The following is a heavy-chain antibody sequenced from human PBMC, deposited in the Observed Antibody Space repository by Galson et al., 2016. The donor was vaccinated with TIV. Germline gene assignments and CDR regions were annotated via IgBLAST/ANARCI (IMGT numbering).Heavy chain of an antibody. V-gene: IGHV3-23*01. CDR2: ISGSGGIT. J-gene: IGHJ3*02. CDR3: AKRRNYGGDSFEN. CDR1: GFTFSNYA. D-gene: IGHD4-23*01. Sequence: SLRLSCAASGFTFSNYAMHWVRQAPGKGLEWVSGISGSGGITYFADSVKGRFTIARDNSMNTLHLQLNSLRAEDTAVYYCAKRRNYGGDSFENWGQGTMVTVSS.